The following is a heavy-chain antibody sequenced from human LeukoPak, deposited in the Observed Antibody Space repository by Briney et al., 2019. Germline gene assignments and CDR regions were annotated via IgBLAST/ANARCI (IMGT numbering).Heavy chain of an antibody. J-gene: IGHJ3*02. V-gene: IGHV3-21*01. Sequence: SGGSLRLSCAASGFTFSSYSMNWVRQAPGKGLEWVSSISSSSSYIYYADSVKGRFTISRDNAKNSLYLQMNSLRAEDTAVYYCARVEYRRIVGATRALAFDIWGQGTMVTVSS. CDR2: ISSSSSYI. D-gene: IGHD1-26*01. CDR1: GFTFSSYS. CDR3: ARVEYRRIVGATRALAFDI.